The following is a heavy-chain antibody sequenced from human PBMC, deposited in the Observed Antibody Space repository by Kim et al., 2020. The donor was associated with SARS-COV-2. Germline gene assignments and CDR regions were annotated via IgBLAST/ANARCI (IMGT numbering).Heavy chain of an antibody. CDR2: IYYSGST. Sequence: SETPSLTCTVSGGSISSYYWSWIRQPPGKGLEWIGYIYYSGSTNYNPSLKSRVTISVDTSKNQFSLKLSSVTAADTAVYYCARQMTTGYYYYGMDVWGQGTTVTVSS. J-gene: IGHJ6*02. V-gene: IGHV4-59*08. CDR3: ARQMTTGYYYYGMDV. D-gene: IGHD4-17*01. CDR1: GGSISSYY.